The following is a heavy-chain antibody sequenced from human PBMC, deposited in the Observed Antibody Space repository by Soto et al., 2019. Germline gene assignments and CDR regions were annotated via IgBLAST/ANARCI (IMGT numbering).Heavy chain of an antibody. D-gene: IGHD5-12*01. V-gene: IGHV3-48*02. J-gene: IGHJ4*02. CDR2: ISGSGSTR. Sequence: EGQLVESGGGLVQPGGSLRLSCAASGITFSSYSMNWVRQAPGKGLEWVSYISGSGSTRYYADSVKGRFTISRDNAKNSLYLQMNSLRDDDTAVYYCARIYGGSSGGYDYWGQGTLVTVSS. CDR1: GITFSSYS. CDR3: ARIYGGSSGGYDY.